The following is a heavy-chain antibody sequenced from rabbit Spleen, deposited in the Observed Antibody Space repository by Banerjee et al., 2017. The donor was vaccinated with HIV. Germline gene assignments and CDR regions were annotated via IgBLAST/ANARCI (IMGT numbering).Heavy chain of an antibody. D-gene: IGHD1-1*01. Sequence: QEQLEESGGDLVKPGASLTLTCTASGFSFSSGYDMCWVRQAPGKGLEWIGYIDPVFTTTYFANWVNGRFTISSHYAQNTLYLQLNSLTAADTATYFCVREPTSASGYYKSGYFDLWGPGTLVTVS. J-gene: IGHJ4*01. CDR3: VREPTSASGYYKSGYFDL. CDR1: GFSFSSGYD. CDR2: IDPVFTTT. V-gene: IGHV1S45*01.